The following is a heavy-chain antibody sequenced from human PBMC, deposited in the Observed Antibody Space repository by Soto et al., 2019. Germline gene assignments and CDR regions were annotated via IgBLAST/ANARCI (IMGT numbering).Heavy chain of an antibody. J-gene: IGHJ6*02. Sequence: GGSLRLSCAASGFTFSSYSMNWVRQAPGRGLEWVSSISSSSSYIYYADLVKGRFTISRDNAKNSLYLQMNSLRAEDTAVYYCAREQYNWNLAGYGMDVWGQGTTVTVSS. CDR2: ISSSSSYI. D-gene: IGHD1-7*01. CDR1: GFTFSSYS. V-gene: IGHV3-21*01. CDR3: AREQYNWNLAGYGMDV.